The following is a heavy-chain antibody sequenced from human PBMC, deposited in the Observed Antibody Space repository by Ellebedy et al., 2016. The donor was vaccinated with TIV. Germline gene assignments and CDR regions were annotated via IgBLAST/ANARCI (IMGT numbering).Heavy chain of an antibody. CDR2: INHSGST. CDR1: GFTFSSYA. Sequence: ESLKISCAASGFTFSSYAMSWVRQAPGKGLEWIGEINHSGSTNYNPSLKSRVSISLDTSKNQFSLKLRSVTAADTAVYFCARGVVSPFIVALPDYAMDVWGQGTTVTVSS. J-gene: IGHJ6*02. V-gene: IGHV4-34*01. CDR3: ARGVVSPFIVALPDYAMDV. D-gene: IGHD6-6*01.